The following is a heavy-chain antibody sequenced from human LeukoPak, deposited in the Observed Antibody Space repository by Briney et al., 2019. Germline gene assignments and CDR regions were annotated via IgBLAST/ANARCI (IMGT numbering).Heavy chain of an antibody. D-gene: IGHD6-19*01. J-gene: IGHJ5*02. V-gene: IGHV4-59*01. CDR2: IYYSGST. Sequence: PSETLSLTCTVSGGSISSYYWSWIRQPPGKGLEWIGYIYYSGSTNYNPSPKSRVTISVDTSKNQFSLKLSSVTAADTAVYYCARARVAGVIGTWGQGTLVTVSS. CDR3: ARARVAGVIGT. CDR1: GGSISSYY.